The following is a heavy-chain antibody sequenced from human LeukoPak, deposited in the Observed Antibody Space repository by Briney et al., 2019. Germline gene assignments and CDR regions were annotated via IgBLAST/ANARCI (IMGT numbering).Heavy chain of an antibody. CDR2: IKQDGSEK. V-gene: IGHV3-7*01. CDR3: ARAKAGSSWYGSWKNYYYMDV. Sequence: GGSLRLSCAASGFTFITYWMTWVRQAPGKGLEWVANIKQDGSEKYYVDSVKGRFTISRDNAKNSLYLQMNSLRAEDTAAYYCARAKAGSSWYGSWKNYYYMDVWGKGTTVTVSS. CDR1: GFTFITYW. D-gene: IGHD6-13*01. J-gene: IGHJ6*03.